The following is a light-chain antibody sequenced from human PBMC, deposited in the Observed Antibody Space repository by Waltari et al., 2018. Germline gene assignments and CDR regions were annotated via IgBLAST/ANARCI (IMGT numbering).Light chain of an antibody. J-gene: IGLJ3*02. CDR2: DVI. CDR3: TSYESGGTWV. CDR1: SSDIGGYNY. Sequence: QSALTQPASVSGSPGQSITIACTGTSSDIGGYNYVSWNQQHPGKAPKVMIYDVIKRPSGVSNRFSGSKSGNTASLTISGLQADDEADYYCTSYESGGTWVFGGGTKVTV. V-gene: IGLV2-14*03.